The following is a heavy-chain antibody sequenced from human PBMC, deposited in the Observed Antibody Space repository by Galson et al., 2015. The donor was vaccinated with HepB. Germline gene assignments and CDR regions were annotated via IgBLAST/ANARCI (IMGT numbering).Heavy chain of an antibody. D-gene: IGHD4-23*01. J-gene: IGHJ4*02. CDR1: GFTFSSYV. CDR3: AKDSSDYGGHSGEFDY. Sequence: SLRLSCAASGFTFSSYVIHWVRQAPGKGLEWVSVISFDGNNKHYAESVKGRFTISRDNSKNTLYLQMNSLRVEDTAVYYCAKDSSDYGGHSGEFDYWGQGTLVTVSS. CDR2: ISFDGNNK. V-gene: IGHV3-30*18.